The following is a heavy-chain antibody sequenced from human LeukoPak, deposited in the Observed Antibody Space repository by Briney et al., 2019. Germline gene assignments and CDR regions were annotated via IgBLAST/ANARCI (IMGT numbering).Heavy chain of an antibody. CDR2: IYYSGST. V-gene: IGHV4-39*07. CDR1: GGSISSSSYY. J-gene: IGHJ6*03. Sequence: TAETLSLTCTVSGGSISSSSYYWGWIRQPPGKGLEWIGSIYYSGSTNYNPSLKSRVTISVDTSKNQFSLKLSSLTAADTAVYPCATYYYDSSGYYKLPRPKHYYMDVWGKGTTVTVPS. CDR3: ATYYYDSSGYYKLPRPKHYYMDV. D-gene: IGHD3-22*01.